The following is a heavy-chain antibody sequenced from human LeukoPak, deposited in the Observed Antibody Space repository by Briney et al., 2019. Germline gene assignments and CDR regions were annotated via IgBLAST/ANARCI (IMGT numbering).Heavy chain of an antibody. CDR2: INSDGSST. J-gene: IGHJ4*02. V-gene: IGHV3-74*01. D-gene: IGHD5-18*01. CDR1: GFTFSSYW. CDR3: AREGGYSYGSNYFDY. Sequence: PGGSLRLSCAASGFTFSSYWMHWVRQAPGKGLVWVSRINSDGSSTSYADSVKGRFTISRDNAKNTLYLQMNSLRAEDTAVYYCAREGGYSYGSNYFDYWGQGTLVTVSS.